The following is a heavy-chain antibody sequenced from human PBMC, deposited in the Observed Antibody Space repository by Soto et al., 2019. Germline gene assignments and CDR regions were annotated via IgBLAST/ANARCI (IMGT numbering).Heavy chain of an antibody. CDR2: IRNDIYDETT. V-gene: IGHV3-49*04. Sequence: GGSLRLSSTASGFTFGDYAINWVRQVPGKGLEWLGFIRNDIYDETTEYAASVNGRIIISRDDSKSMAYLQMDSLKTEDTGVYYCTRGRDGYNPYYFLYWGQGALVTVSS. CDR1: GFTFGDYA. CDR3: TRGRDGYNPYYFLY. D-gene: IGHD5-12*01. J-gene: IGHJ4*02.